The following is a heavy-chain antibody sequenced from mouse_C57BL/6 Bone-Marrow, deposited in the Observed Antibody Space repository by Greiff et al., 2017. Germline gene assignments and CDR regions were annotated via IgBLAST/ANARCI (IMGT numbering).Heavy chain of an antibody. Sequence: QVQLQQSGAELARPGASVKLSCKASGYTFTSYGISWVKQRTGQGLEWIGEIYPRSGNTYYNEKFKGKATLTADKSSSTAYMELRSLTSEDSAVYFCARRLCLRRWFAYWGQGTLVTVSA. CDR2: IYPRSGNT. V-gene: IGHV1-81*01. CDR3: ARRLCLRRWFAY. D-gene: IGHD2-2*01. CDR1: GYTFTSYG. J-gene: IGHJ3*01.